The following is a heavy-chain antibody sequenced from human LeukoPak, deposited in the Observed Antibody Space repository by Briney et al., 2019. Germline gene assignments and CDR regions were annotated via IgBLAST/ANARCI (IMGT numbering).Heavy chain of an antibody. D-gene: IGHD5-18*01. CDR3: VRVVYRYGLVYMDV. CDR2: ISSSSSYI. J-gene: IGHJ6*03. CDR1: GFTFSSYS. V-gene: IGHV3-21*01. Sequence: GGSLRLSCAASGFTFSSYSINWVRQALGEGLGWGSSISSSSSYIYYADSVKGRFTISRDNAKNSLYLQMNSMRADDSAVYCCVRVVYRYGLVYMDVWGKGTTVSVSS.